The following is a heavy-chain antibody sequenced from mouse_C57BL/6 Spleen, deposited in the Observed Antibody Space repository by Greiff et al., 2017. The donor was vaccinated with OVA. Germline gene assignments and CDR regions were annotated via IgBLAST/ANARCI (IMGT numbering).Heavy chain of an antibody. J-gene: IGHJ4*01. CDR2: IDPANGNT. D-gene: IGHD1-1*01. Sequence: EVQLQQSVAELVRPGASVKLSCTASGFNIKNTYMHWVKQRPEQGLEWIGRIDPANGNTKYAPKFQGKATITADTSSNTAYLQLSSLTSEDTAIYYCARSEITTVVANYAMDYWGQGTSVTVSS. CDR3: ARSEITTVVANYAMDY. V-gene: IGHV14-3*01. CDR1: GFNIKNTY.